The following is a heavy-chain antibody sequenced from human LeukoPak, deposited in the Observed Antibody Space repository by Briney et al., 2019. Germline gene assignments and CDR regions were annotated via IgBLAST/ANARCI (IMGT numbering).Heavy chain of an antibody. CDR1: GFTFSSYW. CDR2: IKQDGSEK. CDR3: ARDYGAADY. V-gene: IGHV3-7*01. D-gene: IGHD4-17*01. Sequence: GGSLRLSCAASGFTFSSYWMSWVRQAPGEGLEWVANIKQDGSEKYYVDSVKGRFTISRDNAKKSLYLQMNSLRAADTAVYYCARDYGAADYWGQGTLVTVSS. J-gene: IGHJ4*02.